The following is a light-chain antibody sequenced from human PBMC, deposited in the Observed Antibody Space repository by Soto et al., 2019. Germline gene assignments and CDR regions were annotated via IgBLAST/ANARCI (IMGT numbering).Light chain of an antibody. CDR1: SSDVGGYNY. CDR2: EVS. V-gene: IGLV2-8*01. Sequence: QSVLTQPPSASGSPGQSVTISCTGTSSDVGGYNYVSWYQHHPGKAPKLIIYEVSKRPSGVPDRFSGSKSGNTASLTVSGLQAGDEADYYCSSYAGSNNVFGGGTKVTVL. J-gene: IGLJ2*01. CDR3: SSYAGSNNV.